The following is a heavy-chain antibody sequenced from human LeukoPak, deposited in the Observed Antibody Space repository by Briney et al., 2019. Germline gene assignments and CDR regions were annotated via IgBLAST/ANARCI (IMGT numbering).Heavy chain of an antibody. J-gene: IGHJ3*02. D-gene: IGHD6-13*01. CDR2: INSDGSST. V-gene: IGHV3-74*01. Sequence: PGGSLRLSCAASGFTFSSYWMHWVRQAPGKGLVWVSRINSDGSSTSYADSVKGRFTISRDNSKNTLYLQMNSLRAEDTAVYYCARDGIAAAGTFDIWGQGTMVTVSS. CDR3: ARDGIAAAGTFDI. CDR1: GFTFSSYW.